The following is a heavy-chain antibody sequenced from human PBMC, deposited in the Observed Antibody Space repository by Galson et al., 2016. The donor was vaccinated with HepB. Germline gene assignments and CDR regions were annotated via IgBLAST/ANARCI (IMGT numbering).Heavy chain of an antibody. D-gene: IGHD6-19*01. CDR1: GGSISSSSYY. V-gene: IGHV4-39*07. CDR3: ARKVKQWLGKYYFDY. J-gene: IGHJ4*02. Sequence: ETLSLTCTVSGGSISSSSYYWGWIRQPPGKGLEWIGSIYYRGTTNYNPSLTSRVTISVDSSRNLFSLKPSSVTAADTAVYYCARKVKQWLGKYYFDYWGQGTLVTVSS. CDR2: IYYRGTT.